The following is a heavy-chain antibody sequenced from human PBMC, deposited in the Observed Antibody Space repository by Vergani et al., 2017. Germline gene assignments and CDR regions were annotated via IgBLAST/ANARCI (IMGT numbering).Heavy chain of an antibody. CDR2: ISGSSSYV. J-gene: IGHJ4*02. CDR1: GFSFSSYS. CDR3: ARGLWDCTHIRCSPPSY. V-gene: IGHV3-21*02. D-gene: IGHD2-8*01. Sequence: EVQLVESGGGLVKPGGSLRLSCAASGFSFSSYSMNWVRQAPGKGLEWVASISGSSSYVFYRDSVEGRFTITRDNAKKSVYLQMNSLRAKDTAMYFCARGLWDCTHIRCSPPSYWGQGTQVTVSS.